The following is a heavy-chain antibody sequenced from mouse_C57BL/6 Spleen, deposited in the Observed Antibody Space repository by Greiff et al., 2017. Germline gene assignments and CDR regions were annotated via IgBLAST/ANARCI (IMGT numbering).Heavy chain of an antibody. Sequence: EVHLVESGPGLVKPSQSLSLTCSVTGYSITSGYYWNWIRQFPGNKLEWMGYISYDGSNNYNPSLKNRISITRDTSKNQFFLKLNSVTTEDTATYYCASDYDYDDGDSFDYWGQGTTLTVSS. J-gene: IGHJ2*01. V-gene: IGHV3-6*01. D-gene: IGHD2-4*01. CDR2: ISYDGSN. CDR3: ASDYDYDDGDSFDY. CDR1: GYSITSGYY.